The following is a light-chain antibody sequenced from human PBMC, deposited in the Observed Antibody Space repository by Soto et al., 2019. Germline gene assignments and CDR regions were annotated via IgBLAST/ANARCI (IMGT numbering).Light chain of an antibody. CDR2: GAS. CDR1: KSVGSY. J-gene: IGKJ2*01. Sequence: IVMMQSPATLSVSPGEWATLSCRASKSVGSYLAWYQQKPGQAPRLLIYGASTRATGIPAKFSGSGSGTHFTLTISSLQSEAFGIYYCQQYNNLLIYTFGKGTKLEIK. V-gene: IGKV3-15*01. CDR3: QQYNNLLIYT.